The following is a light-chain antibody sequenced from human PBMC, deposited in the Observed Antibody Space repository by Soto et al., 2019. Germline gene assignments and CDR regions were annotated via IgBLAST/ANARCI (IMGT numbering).Light chain of an antibody. CDR3: SSYTISSTPLYV. J-gene: IGLJ1*01. CDR2: DVT. V-gene: IGLV2-14*01. CDR1: SSDVGAYDY. Sequence: QSSLTQPASVSGSPGQSIAISCTGTSSDVGAYDYVSWYQQHPGKAPQLMIYDVTNRPSGVSNRFSGSKSGNTASLTISGLQAEDEADYYCSSYTISSTPLYVFGTGTKVTVL.